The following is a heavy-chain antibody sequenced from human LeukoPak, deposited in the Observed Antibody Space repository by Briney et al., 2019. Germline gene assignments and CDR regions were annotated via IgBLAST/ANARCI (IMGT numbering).Heavy chain of an antibody. V-gene: IGHV3-30*18. Sequence: PGRSLRLSCAASGFTFSSYGMHWVRQAPGKGLEWVAVISYDGSNKYYADSVKGRFTISRDNSKNTLYLQMNSLRAEDAAVYYCAKGGYCSSTSCGGYYYYGMDVWGQGTTVTVSS. CDR2: ISYDGSNK. CDR3: AKGGYCSSTSCGGYYYYGMDV. J-gene: IGHJ6*02. D-gene: IGHD2-2*01. CDR1: GFTFSSYG.